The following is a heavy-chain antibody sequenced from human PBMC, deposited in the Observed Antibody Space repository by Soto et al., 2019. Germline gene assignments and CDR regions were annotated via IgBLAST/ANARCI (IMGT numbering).Heavy chain of an antibody. D-gene: IGHD5-18*01. CDR1: GYTFTSYY. J-gene: IGHJ6*02. V-gene: IGHV1-46*01. Sequence: GASVKVSCKASGYTFTSYYMHWVRQAPGQGLEWMGIINPSGGSTSYAQKFQGRVTMTRDTSTSTVYMELSSVRSEDTAVYYCASVFRLGGYSDGRRDYYYGMDVWGQGTTVTVSS. CDR2: INPSGGST. CDR3: ASVFRLGGYSDGRRDYYYGMDV.